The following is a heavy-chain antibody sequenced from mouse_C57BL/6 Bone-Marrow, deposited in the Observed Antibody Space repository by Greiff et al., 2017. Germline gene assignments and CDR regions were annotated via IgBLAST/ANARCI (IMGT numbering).Heavy chain of an antibody. CDR3: ASLSTVVAYYYAMDY. CDR2: ISSGGSYT. D-gene: IGHD1-1*01. V-gene: IGHV5-6*01. J-gene: IGHJ4*01. CDR1: GFTFSSYG. Sequence: EVQVVESGGDLVKPGGSLKLSCAASGFTFSSYGMSWVRQTPDKRLEWVATISSGGSYTYYPDSVKGRFTISRDNAKNTLYLQMSSLKSEDTAMYYCASLSTVVAYYYAMDYWGQGTSVTVSS.